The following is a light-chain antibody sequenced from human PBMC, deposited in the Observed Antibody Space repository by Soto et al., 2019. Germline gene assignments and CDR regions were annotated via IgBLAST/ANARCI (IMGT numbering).Light chain of an antibody. Sequence: EVVLTQSPATLSLSPGERAAVSCRATQSVDSLLAWYQQKPGQAPRLLIYDPSYRATGIPARFSGSGSGTDFTLTISSLEPEDFAVYYCQQRRHWPPITFGQGTRLDIK. CDR1: QSVDSL. CDR3: QQRRHWPPIT. V-gene: IGKV3-11*01. CDR2: DPS. J-gene: IGKJ5*01.